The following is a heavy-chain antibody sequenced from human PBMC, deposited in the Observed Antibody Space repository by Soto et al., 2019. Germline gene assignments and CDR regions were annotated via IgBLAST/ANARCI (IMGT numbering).Heavy chain of an antibody. D-gene: IGHD6-19*01. J-gene: IGHJ4*02. CDR3: AKDSGRIAVAGWTD. Sequence: EVQLLESGGGLVQPGGSLRLSCTDSGFTFSSYAMSWARQAPGKGLEWLATFAVPYTGAQTFYADSVVGRLTISRDDSKNTLYLQLNSLRVEDTALYYCAKDSGRIAVAGWTDWGPGTLVTVSS. V-gene: IGHV3-23*01. CDR2: VPYTGAQT. CDR1: GFTFSSYA.